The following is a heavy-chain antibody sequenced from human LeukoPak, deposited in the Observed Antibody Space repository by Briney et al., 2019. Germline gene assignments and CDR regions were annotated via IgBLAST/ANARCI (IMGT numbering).Heavy chain of an antibody. Sequence: GGSLRLSCAVSGYTFSDHYIDWVRQAPGKGLEWVSVIYSGGSTYYADSVKGRFTISRDNSKNTLYLQMNSLRAEDTAVYYCARVLLWFGELPSLGFDYWGQGTLVTASS. V-gene: IGHV3-53*01. CDR1: GYTFSDHY. CDR2: IYSGGST. J-gene: IGHJ4*02. D-gene: IGHD3-10*01. CDR3: ARVLLWFGELPSLGFDY.